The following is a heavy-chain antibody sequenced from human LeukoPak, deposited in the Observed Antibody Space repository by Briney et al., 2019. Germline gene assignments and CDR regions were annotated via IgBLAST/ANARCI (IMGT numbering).Heavy chain of an antibody. D-gene: IGHD6-13*01. J-gene: IGHJ4*02. CDR2: IYYSGGT. CDR3: AGDKNSRYWYYY. Sequence: PSETLSLTCPVSGGSISSYYWSWIRQPPGKGLEWIGYIYYSGGTNYNPSLKSRVTISLDTSKSQFSLKLDSVTAADTAVYYCAGDKNSRYWYYYWGQGTLVTVSS. CDR1: GGSISSYY. V-gene: IGHV4-59*01.